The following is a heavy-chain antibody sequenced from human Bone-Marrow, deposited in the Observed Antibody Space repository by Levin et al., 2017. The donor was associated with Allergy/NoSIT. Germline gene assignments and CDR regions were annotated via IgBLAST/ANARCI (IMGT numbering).Heavy chain of an antibody. CDR2: ISGSGGST. V-gene: IGHV3-23*01. CDR1: GFPFSSYA. CDR3: AKEIFVGGGSSRRAFDY. Sequence: LSLTCAASGFPFSSYAMSWVRQAPGKGLEWVSAISGSGGSTYYADSVKGRFTISRDNSKNTLYLQMNSLRAEDTAVYYCAKEIFVGGGSSRRAFDYWGQGTLVTVSS. J-gene: IGHJ4*02. D-gene: IGHD2-15*01.